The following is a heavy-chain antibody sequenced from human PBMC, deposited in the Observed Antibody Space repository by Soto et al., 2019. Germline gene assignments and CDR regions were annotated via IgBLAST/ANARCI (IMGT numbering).Heavy chain of an antibody. CDR2: IDPSDSYI. J-gene: IGHJ5*02. Sequence: VESLKISCHGSGYSFPSYWISWVRQMPGKGLQWMGRIDPSDSYINYSPSFEGHVNISIDKSINTAYLQWSSLKASDTAIYYCARHGQLALFDQWGQGTLVTVSS. D-gene: IGHD6-6*01. CDR3: ARHGQLALFDQ. CDR1: GYSFPSYW. V-gene: IGHV5-10-1*01.